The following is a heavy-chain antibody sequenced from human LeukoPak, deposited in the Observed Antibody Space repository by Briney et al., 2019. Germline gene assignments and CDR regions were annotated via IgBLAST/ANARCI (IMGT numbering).Heavy chain of an antibody. D-gene: IGHD6-13*01. CDR3: ARVAAAGPIKNYYYYMDV. Sequence: PGGSLRLSXAASGFTFSSYSMNWVRQAPGKGLEWVSSISSGSSYIYYADSVKGRFTISRDNAKNSLYLQMNSLRAEDTAVYYCARVAAAGPIKNYYYYMDVWGKGTTVTVSS. J-gene: IGHJ6*03. CDR1: GFTFSSYS. V-gene: IGHV3-21*01. CDR2: ISSGSSYI.